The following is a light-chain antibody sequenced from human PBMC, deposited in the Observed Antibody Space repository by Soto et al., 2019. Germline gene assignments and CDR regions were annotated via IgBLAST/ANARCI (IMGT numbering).Light chain of an antibody. CDR3: SSYTISNTLPFV. CDR2: DVS. CDR1: SSDVGGYTY. J-gene: IGLJ1*01. Sequence: QSALTQPRSVSGSPGQSVSISCTGTSSDVGGYTYVSWYQQHPGKAPKVMIYDVSKRPSGVPDRFSGSKSGNTASLTISGLQSEDEADYYCSSYTISNTLPFVFGTGTKVTVL. V-gene: IGLV2-11*01.